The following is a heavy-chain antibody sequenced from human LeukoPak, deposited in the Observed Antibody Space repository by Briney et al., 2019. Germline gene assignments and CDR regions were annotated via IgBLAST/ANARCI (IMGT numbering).Heavy chain of an antibody. D-gene: IGHD6-13*01. J-gene: IGHJ6*02. V-gene: IGHV4-59*01. CDR1: GGSISSYY. CDR3: ARSRVISSSWQPYYYYGMDV. CDR2: IYYSGST. Sequence: SETLSLTCTVSGGSISSYYWGWIRQPPGKGLEWIGYIYYSGSTNYNPSLKSRVTISVDTSKNQFSLKLSSVTAADAAVYYCARSRVISSSWQPYYYYGMDVWGQGTTVTVSS.